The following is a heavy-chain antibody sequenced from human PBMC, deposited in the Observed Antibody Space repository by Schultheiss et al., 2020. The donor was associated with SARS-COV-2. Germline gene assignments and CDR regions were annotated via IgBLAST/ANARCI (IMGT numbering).Heavy chain of an antibody. J-gene: IGHJ4*02. CDR1: GFTFSGSA. CDR2: IRSKANSYAT. D-gene: IGHD3-10*01. Sequence: GGSLRLSCAASGFTFSGSAMHWVRQASGKGLEWVGRIRSKANSYATAYAASVKGRFTISRDDSKNTAYLQMNSLRAEDTAVYYCARDGSYGSGSYYDYWGQGTLVTVSS. V-gene: IGHV3-73*01. CDR3: ARDGSYGSGSYYDY.